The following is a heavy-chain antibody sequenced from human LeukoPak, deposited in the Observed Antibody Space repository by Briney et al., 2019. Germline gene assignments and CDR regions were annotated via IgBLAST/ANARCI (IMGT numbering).Heavy chain of an antibody. CDR2: ISAYNGNT. V-gene: IGHV1-18*01. D-gene: IGHD3-10*01. J-gene: IGHJ5*02. CDR3: ARGSTWFGELLYPWFDP. Sequence: GASVKVSCKASGYTFTSYGISWVRQAPGQGLEWMGWISAYNGNTNYAQKLQGRVTMTTDTSTSTAYMELRSLRSDDTAVYYCARGSTWFGELLYPWFDPWGQGTLVTVSS. CDR1: GYTFTSYG.